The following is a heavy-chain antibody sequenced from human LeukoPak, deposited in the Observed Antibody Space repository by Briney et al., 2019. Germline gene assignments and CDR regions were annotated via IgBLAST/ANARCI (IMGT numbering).Heavy chain of an antibody. CDR2: ISGSGGST. D-gene: IGHD6-13*01. CDR1: GFTFSSYA. J-gene: IGHJ4*02. Sequence: GGSLRLSYAASGFTFSSYAMSWVRQAPGKGLEWVSAISGSGGSTYYADSVKGRFTISRDNSKNTLYLQMNSLRAEDTAVYYCAKAESIRAAAGLRNWGQGTLVTVSS. V-gene: IGHV3-23*01. CDR3: AKAESIRAAAGLRN.